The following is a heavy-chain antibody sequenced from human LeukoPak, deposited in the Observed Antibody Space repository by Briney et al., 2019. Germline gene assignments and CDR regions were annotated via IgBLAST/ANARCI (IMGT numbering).Heavy chain of an antibody. CDR2: ISSNGGST. CDR1: GFTFSSYA. V-gene: IGHV3-64D*09. D-gene: IGHD6-19*01. Sequence: GGSLRLSCSASGFTFSSYAMHWVRQAPGKGLEYVSAISSNGGSTYYADSVKGRFTISRDNSKNTLYLQMSSLRAEDTAVYYCVKGGYSSGWYYFDYWGQGTLVTVSS. CDR3: VKGGYSSGWYYFDY. J-gene: IGHJ4*02.